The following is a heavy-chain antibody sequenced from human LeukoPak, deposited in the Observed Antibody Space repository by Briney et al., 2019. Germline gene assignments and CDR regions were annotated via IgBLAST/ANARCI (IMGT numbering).Heavy chain of an antibody. CDR3: ARSPRDSRDWTGTLDY. Sequence: GGSLRLSCAASGFTFSNFGMHWVRQAPGKGLEWVSVISYSGSVQFYADSVKGRFTISRDDSENTVHMQMNRLRVEDPAVYYCARSPRDSRDWTGTLDYWGQGALVTVSS. CDR1: GFTFSNFG. D-gene: IGHD3-22*01. V-gene: IGHV3-30*03. CDR2: ISYSGSVQ. J-gene: IGHJ4*02.